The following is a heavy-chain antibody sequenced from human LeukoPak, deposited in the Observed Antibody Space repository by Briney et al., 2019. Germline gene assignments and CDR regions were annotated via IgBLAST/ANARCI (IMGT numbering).Heavy chain of an antibody. J-gene: IGHJ6*03. CDR2: ISAYNGNT. CDR3: ARAMIVVVITTKDYYYYYMDV. Sequence: ASVKVSCKASGYTFTSYGISWVRQAPGQGLEWMGWISAYNGNTNYAQKLQGRVTMTTDTSTSTAYMELRSLRSDDTAVYYCARAMIVVVITTKDYYYYYMDVWGKGTTVTVSS. D-gene: IGHD3-22*01. CDR1: GYTFTSYG. V-gene: IGHV1-18*01.